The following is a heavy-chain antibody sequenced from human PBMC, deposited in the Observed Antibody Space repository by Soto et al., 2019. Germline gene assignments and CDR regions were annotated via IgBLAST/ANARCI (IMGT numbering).Heavy chain of an antibody. J-gene: IGHJ6*02. CDR2: IIPIFGTA. V-gene: IGHV1-69*13. D-gene: IGHD3-22*01. CDR1: GGTFSSYA. Sequence: SVKVSCKASGGTFSSYAISWVRQAPGQGLEWMGGIIPIFGTANYAQKFQGRVTITADESTSTAYMELSSLRSEDTAVYYCASRYYYDSIGYPVGYYGMDVWGQGTTVTV. CDR3: ASRYYYDSIGYPVGYYGMDV.